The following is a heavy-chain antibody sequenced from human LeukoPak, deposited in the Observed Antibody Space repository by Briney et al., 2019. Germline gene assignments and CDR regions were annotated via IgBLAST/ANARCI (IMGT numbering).Heavy chain of an antibody. J-gene: IGHJ4*02. CDR3: ARETRDYYGSGSYSFDY. Sequence: PSETLSLTCTVSGVSLSSYYWNWIRQPPGKGLEWIGYIYYSGSTNYNPSLQSRVTISVDTSRNQFSLKLSSVTAADTAVYYCARETRDYYGSGSYSFDYWGQGTLVTVSS. CDR1: GVSLSSYY. D-gene: IGHD3-10*01. CDR2: IYYSGST. V-gene: IGHV4-59*12.